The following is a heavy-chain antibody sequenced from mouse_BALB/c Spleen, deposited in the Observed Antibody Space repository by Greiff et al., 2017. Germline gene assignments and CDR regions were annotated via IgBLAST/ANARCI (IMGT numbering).Heavy chain of an antibody. V-gene: IGHV1-7*01. CDR3: ARGGFTTVVPGFAY. CDR1: GYTFTSYW. Sequence: VQLQQSGAELAKPGASVKMSCKASGYTFTSYWMHWVKQRPGQGLEWIGYINPSTGYTEYNQKFKDKATLTADKSSSTAYMQLSSLTSEDSAVYYCARGGFTTVVPGFAYWGQGTLVTVSA. J-gene: IGHJ3*01. CDR2: INPSTGYT. D-gene: IGHD1-1*01.